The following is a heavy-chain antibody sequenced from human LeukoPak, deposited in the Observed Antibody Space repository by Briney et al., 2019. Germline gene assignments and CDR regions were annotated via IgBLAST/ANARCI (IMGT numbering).Heavy chain of an antibody. CDR2: ISSTSSYI. CDR3: ARAGIAAAGNLY. CDR1: GFTFSSYA. V-gene: IGHV3-21*01. Sequence: PGGSLRLSCAASGFTFSSYAMSWVRQAPGKGLEWVSSISSTSSYIYYADSLKGRFTISRDNAKNSLYLQMNSLRAEDTAVYYCARAGIAAAGNLYWGQGTLVTVSS. D-gene: IGHD6-13*01. J-gene: IGHJ4*02.